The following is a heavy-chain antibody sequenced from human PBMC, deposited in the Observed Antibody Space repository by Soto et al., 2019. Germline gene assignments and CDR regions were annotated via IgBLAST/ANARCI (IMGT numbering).Heavy chain of an antibody. CDR1: GFTFSSYA. CDR2: ISYDGSNK. Sequence: QVQLVESGGGVVQPGRSLRLPCAASGFTFSSYAMHWVRQAPGKGLEWVAVISYDGSNKYYADSVKGRFTISRDNSKNTLYLQMNSLRAEDTAVYYCARGSLIVVVPAAIDYWGQGTLVTVSS. V-gene: IGHV3-30-3*01. D-gene: IGHD2-2*01. CDR3: ARGSLIVVVPAAIDY. J-gene: IGHJ4*02.